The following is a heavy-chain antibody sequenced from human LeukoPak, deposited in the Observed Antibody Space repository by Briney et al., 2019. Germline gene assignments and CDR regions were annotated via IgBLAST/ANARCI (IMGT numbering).Heavy chain of an antibody. CDR3: ARVLRYCSGGNCYSGGLGYMDV. J-gene: IGHJ6*03. V-gene: IGHV3-30*14. D-gene: IGHD2-15*01. CDR1: GFTFSSYA. Sequence: PGRSLRLSCAASGFTFSSYAMHWVRQAPGKGLEWVSFIYSDNTHYSDSVKGRFTISRDNSKNTLYLQMNSLRAEDTAVYYCARVLRYCSGGNCYSGGLGYMDVWGKGTTVTISS. CDR2: IYSDNT.